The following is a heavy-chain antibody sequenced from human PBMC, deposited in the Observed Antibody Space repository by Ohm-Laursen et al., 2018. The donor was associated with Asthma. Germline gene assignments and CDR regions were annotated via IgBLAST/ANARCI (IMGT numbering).Heavy chain of an antibody. CDR1: GFTFSSYG. CDR3: ARSRGYSGYNAYY. V-gene: IGHV3-33*01. Sequence: RSLRLSCAASGFTFSSYGMHWVRQAPGKGLEWVAVIWYDGSNKYYADSVKGRFTISRDNSKNTLYLQMNSLRAEDTAVYYCARSRGYSGYNAYYWGQGTLVTVSS. D-gene: IGHD5-12*01. J-gene: IGHJ4*02. CDR2: IWYDGSNK.